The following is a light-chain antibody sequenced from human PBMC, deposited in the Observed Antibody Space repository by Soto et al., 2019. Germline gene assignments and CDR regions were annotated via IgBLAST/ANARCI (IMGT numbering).Light chain of an antibody. CDR1: SSDVGGYNY. CDR2: EVN. V-gene: IGLV2-8*01. Sequence: QSSLTQPPSASGSPGHSVAISCTGTSSDVGGYNYVSWYQQHPGKAPKLMIYEVNKRPSGVPDRFSGSKSGNTASLTVSGLQAEHAAAYYCSSHAGRSNGFGTGTKVTV. J-gene: IGLJ1*01. CDR3: SSHAGRSNG.